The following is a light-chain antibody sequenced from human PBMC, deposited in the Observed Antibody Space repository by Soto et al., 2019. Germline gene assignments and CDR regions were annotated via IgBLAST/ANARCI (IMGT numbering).Light chain of an antibody. J-gene: IGKJ5*01. CDR3: QKDNSAPR. Sequence: DIQMTQSPSSLSASVGDRVTITCRASQGISNYLSWYQQKPGKIPKLLIYAPPTLQSGVPSRFSGSGSGTDFTLTISSLQHEAVATYYCQKDNSAPRFGHGTRLEIK. CDR1: QGISNY. V-gene: IGKV1-27*01. CDR2: APP.